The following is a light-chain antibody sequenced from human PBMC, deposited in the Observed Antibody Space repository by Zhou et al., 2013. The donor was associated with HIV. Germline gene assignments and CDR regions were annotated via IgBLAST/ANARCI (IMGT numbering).Light chain of an antibody. V-gene: IGKV1-8*01. CDR1: HDISSY. CDR2: SAS. J-gene: IGKJ1*01. CDR3: QRYDSVPRT. Sequence: AVRLTQSPTSVFASTGDRVTITCRASHDISSYLAWYQQKPGSAPRVLIHSASTLRTGVPSRFSGSGSGTTFTLTIDYLQPEDFATYYCQRYDSVPRTFGQGTRVEIK.